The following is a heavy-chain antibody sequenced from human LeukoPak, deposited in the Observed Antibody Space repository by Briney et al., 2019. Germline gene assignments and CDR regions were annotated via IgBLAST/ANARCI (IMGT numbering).Heavy chain of an antibody. CDR2: INHSGST. J-gene: IGHJ4*02. CDR3: ARRSDYGGNSNDY. V-gene: IGHV4-34*01. D-gene: IGHD4-17*01. CDR1: GGSFSGYY. Sequence: SETLSLTCAVYGGSFSGYYWSWIRQPPGKGLEWIGEINHSGSTNYNPSLKSRVTITVDTSKNQFSLKLSSVTAADTAVYYCARRSDYGGNSNDYWGQGTLVTVSS.